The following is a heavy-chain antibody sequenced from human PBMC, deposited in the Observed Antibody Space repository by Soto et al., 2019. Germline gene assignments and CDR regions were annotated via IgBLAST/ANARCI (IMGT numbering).Heavy chain of an antibody. D-gene: IGHD4-4*01. CDR3: AKQSRYYYYGVDV. CDR1: KFTFSSHA. Sequence: PGGSLRLSCAASKFTFSSHAMNWVRQAPGKGLEWVSYISGSGGTINYADSVKGRFTISRDNAKNSLYLQMNSLRVEDTAVYYCAKQSRYYYYGVDVWGQGTTVTVSS. CDR2: ISGSGGTI. J-gene: IGHJ6*02. V-gene: IGHV3-48*03.